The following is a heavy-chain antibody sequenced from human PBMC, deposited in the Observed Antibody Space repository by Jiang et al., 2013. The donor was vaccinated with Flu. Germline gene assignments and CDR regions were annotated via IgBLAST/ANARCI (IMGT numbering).Heavy chain of an antibody. Sequence: KPTQTLTLTCTFSGFSLSTSGMRVSWIRQPPGKALEWLARIDWDDDKFYSTSLKTRLTISKDTSKNQVVLTMTNMDPVDTGTYFCTSIIKGFCPGGACYELEHWGQGSLVSVSS. CDR1: GFSLSTSGMR. J-gene: IGHJ1*01. CDR3: TSIIKGFCPGGACYELEH. CDR2: IDWDDDK. D-gene: IGHD2-8*02. V-gene: IGHV2-70*04.